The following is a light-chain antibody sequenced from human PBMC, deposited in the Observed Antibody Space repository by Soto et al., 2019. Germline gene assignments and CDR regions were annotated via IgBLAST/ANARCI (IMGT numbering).Light chain of an antibody. Sequence: DIQMTQSPSSLSASVGDRVTITCRASQGISTYLVWYQQKPGTVPKLLIFAASTLHSGVPSRFSGSGSGTDCTLTISSLQPEDVATYYCQNYNGAPWTFGQGTKV. CDR1: QGISTY. CDR3: QNYNGAPWT. V-gene: IGKV1-27*01. CDR2: AAS. J-gene: IGKJ1*01.